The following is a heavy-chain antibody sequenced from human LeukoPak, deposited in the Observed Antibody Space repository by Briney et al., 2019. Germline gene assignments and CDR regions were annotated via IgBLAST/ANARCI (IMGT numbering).Heavy chain of an antibody. CDR2: INHSGST. Sequence: PSETLSLTCAVYGGSFSGYYWSWIRQPPGKGLEWIGEINHSGSTNYNPSLKSRVTISVDTSKNQFSLKLSSVTAADTAVYYCARDTSPLYGGTYFDAFDVWGPGTVVTVSS. V-gene: IGHV4-34*01. CDR1: GGSFSGYY. D-gene: IGHD1-26*01. CDR3: ARDTSPLYGGTYFDAFDV. J-gene: IGHJ3*01.